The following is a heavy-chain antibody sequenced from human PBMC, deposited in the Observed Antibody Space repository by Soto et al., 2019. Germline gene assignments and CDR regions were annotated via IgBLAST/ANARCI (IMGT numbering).Heavy chain of an antibody. Sequence: QVQLVQSGAEVKKPGSSVKVSCSASGVTFSSYAFTWVRQAPGQGLEWMGNIIPVFRTSTYAQRFQGRLTISADESTNPVYMELSSLRSEDTDVDFCAKDGSWDGGGGESWGQGTLVIVSS. V-gene: IGHV1-69*18. CDR2: IIPVFRTS. CDR1: GVTFSSYA. D-gene: IGHD3-16*01. J-gene: IGHJ4*02. CDR3: AKDGSWDGGGGES.